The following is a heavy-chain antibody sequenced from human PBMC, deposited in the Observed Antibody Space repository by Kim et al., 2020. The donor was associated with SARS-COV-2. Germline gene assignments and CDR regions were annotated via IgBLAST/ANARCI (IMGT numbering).Heavy chain of an antibody. D-gene: IGHD2-15*01. CDR1: GGTFSSYA. Sequence: SVKVSCKASGGTFSSYAISWVRQAPGQGLEWMGGIIPIFGTANYAQKFQGRVTITTDESTSTAYMELSSLRSEDTAVYYCARVSLRYGGNGPPNYYYYYGKDVLGQGTSVTVSS. J-gene: IGHJ6*02. CDR3: ARVSLRYGGNGPPNYYYYYGKDV. V-gene: IGHV1-69*05. CDR2: IIPIFGTA.